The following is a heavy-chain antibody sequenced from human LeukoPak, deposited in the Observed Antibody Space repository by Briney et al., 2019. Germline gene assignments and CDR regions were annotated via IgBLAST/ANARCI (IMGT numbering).Heavy chain of an antibody. V-gene: IGHV3-33*01. D-gene: IGHD3-10*02. CDR3: ARVFPNCGLDV. CDR2: IWYDGSNK. Sequence: GGSLRLSCAASGVTFRSYRFHWVRQAPGKGLEWVAIIWYDGSNKYYADSVKGRLTISRDNYKNSVYLEMNSLRVEDTALYDCARVFPNCGLDVWGQGTTVTVSS. J-gene: IGHJ6*02. CDR1: GVTFRSYR.